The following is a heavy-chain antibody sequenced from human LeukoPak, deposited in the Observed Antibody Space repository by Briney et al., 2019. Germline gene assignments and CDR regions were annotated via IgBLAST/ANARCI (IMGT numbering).Heavy chain of an antibody. CDR2: IYSGGST. D-gene: IGHD6-13*01. CDR3: AREGVWRQQLVDYYYGMDV. J-gene: IGHJ6*02. V-gene: IGHV3-53*01. CDR1: GFTVSSNY. Sequence: PGGSLRLSCAASGFTVSSNYMSWVRQAPGKGLEWVSVIYSGGSTYYADSVKGRFTISRDNAKNTLYLQMNSLRAEDTAVYYCAREGVWRQQLVDYYYGMDVWGQGTTVTVSS.